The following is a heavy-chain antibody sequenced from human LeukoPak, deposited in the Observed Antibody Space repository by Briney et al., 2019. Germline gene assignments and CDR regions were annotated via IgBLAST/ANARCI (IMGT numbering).Heavy chain of an antibody. Sequence: ASVKVSCKASGYTFTGYYMHWVRQAPGQGLEWMGWINPNSGGTNYAQKFQGRVTMTRDTSISTDYMELSRLRSDDTAVYYCTKDQTKGYCSGTSCYQNWFDPWGQGTLVTVSS. V-gene: IGHV1-2*02. CDR1: GYTFTGYY. CDR3: TKDQTKGYCSGTSCYQNWFDP. J-gene: IGHJ5*02. CDR2: INPNSGGT. D-gene: IGHD2-2*01.